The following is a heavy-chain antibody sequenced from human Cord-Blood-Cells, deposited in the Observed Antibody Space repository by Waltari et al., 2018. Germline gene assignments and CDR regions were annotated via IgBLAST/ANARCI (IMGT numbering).Heavy chain of an antibody. D-gene: IGHD2-2*01. CDR1: GYTFTSYA. CDR3: ARGGNIVVVPAAPFDY. CDR2: INAGNGNT. J-gene: IGHJ4*02. Sequence: QVQLVQSGAEVKKPGASVKVSCKASGYTFTSYAMHWVRQAPGQRLGWMGWINAGNGNTKYSQKFQGRVTITRDTSASTAYMELSSLRSEDTAVYYCARGGNIVVVPAAPFDYWGQGTLVTVSS. V-gene: IGHV1-3*01.